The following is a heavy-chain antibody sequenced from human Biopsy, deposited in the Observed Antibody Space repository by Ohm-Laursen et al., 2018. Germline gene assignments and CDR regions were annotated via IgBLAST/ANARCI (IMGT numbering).Heavy chain of an antibody. CDR2: VYYTGST. V-gene: IGHV4-59*01. D-gene: IGHD3-22*01. CDR1: GDSISSYY. CDR3: TRDRGYYSDRTVPGYFDL. J-gene: IGHJ2*01. Sequence: SETLPLTWTVSGDSISSYYWSWIPQPPGKGLQWIGYVYYTGSTDYNPSLQSRVTISVDTSKNHFSLRLRSVTPADTAIYYCTRDRGYYSDRTVPGYFDLWGRGTLVTVSS.